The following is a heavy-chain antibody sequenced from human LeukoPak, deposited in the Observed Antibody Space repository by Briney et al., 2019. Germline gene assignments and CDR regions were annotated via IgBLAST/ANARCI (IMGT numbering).Heavy chain of an antibody. V-gene: IGHV5-51*01. D-gene: IGHD6-19*01. CDR3: ARRRIAVAGVTAGPFDP. J-gene: IGHJ5*02. CDR2: IYPGDSDT. CDR1: GYSFTSYW. Sequence: GVSLKISCKGSGYSFTSYWIGWVRQMPGKGLEWMGIIYPGDSDTRYSPSFQGQVTISADKSISTAYLQRSSLKASDTAMYYCARRRIAVAGVTAGPFDPWGQGTLVTVSS.